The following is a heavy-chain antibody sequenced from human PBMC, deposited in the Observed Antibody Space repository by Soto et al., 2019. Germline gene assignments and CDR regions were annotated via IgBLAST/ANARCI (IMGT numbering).Heavy chain of an antibody. D-gene: IGHD2-15*01. CDR2: ISSSATII. CDR3: ARGGSLRGGYDY. Sequence: GGSLRLPCASSVFTFSDYYMSWIRQAPGKGLEWVSYISSSATIIYYADSVKGRFTISRDNAKNSLSLQMNSLRAEDTAVYYCARGGSLRGGYDYWGQGTMVTVSS. CDR1: VFTFSDYY. V-gene: IGHV3-11*01. J-gene: IGHJ4*02.